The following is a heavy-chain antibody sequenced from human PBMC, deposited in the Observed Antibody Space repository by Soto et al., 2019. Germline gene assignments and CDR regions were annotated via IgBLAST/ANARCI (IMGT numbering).Heavy chain of an antibody. Sequence: GGSLRLSCAASGFTFSNSGMNWVRQAPGKGLEWLSYISSSYTIYDADSVKRRFTISRDNAKNSLYLQMNSLRDEDTAVYYCARAFPLDFDSGTLGDGAFDIWGQGTMVTVSS. D-gene: IGHD3-10*01. CDR1: GFTFSNSG. V-gene: IGHV3-48*02. CDR3: ARAFPLDFDSGTLGDGAFDI. CDR2: ISSSYTI. J-gene: IGHJ3*02.